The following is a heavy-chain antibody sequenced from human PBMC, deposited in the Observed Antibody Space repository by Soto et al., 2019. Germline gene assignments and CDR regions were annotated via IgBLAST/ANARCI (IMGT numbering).Heavy chain of an antibody. CDR1: GITFTNAW. CDR2: IKSKTDGGTT. V-gene: IGHV3-15*01. CDR3: TAQTLTTVTFFDY. J-gene: IGHJ4*02. D-gene: IGHD4-17*01. Sequence: GGSLRLSCAASGITFTNAWMSWVRQAPGKGLEWVGRIKSKTDGGTTDYAAPVRGRFTISRDDSSNTLYLQMNSLKTEDTAVYYCTAQTLTTVTFFDYWGQGALVTVSS.